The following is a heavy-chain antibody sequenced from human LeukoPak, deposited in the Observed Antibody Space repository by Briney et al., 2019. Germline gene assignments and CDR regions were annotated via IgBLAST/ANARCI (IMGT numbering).Heavy chain of an antibody. D-gene: IGHD6-19*01. CDR3: ARLPSDYYYGMDV. CDR2: INHSGST. Sequence: SETLSLTCAVYGGSFSGYYWSWIRQPPGKGLEWIGEINHSGSTNYNPSLKSRVTISVDTSKNQFSLKLSSVTATDTAVYYCARLPSDYYYGMDVWGQGTTVTVSS. CDR1: GGSFSGYY. J-gene: IGHJ6*02. V-gene: IGHV4-34*01.